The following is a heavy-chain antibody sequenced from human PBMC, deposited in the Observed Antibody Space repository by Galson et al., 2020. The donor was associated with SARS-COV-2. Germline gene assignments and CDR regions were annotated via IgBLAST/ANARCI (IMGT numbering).Heavy chain of an antibody. CDR1: GGSIISGAYY. CDR3: ARESRWDLYFDF. V-gene: IGHV4-61*02. D-gene: IGHD1-26*01. Sequence: SETLSLTCTVSGGSIISGAYYWSWIRQPAGKGLEWIGRIYTTTGGTNYHPPLKSRVTISVATSKNQFALRLTSVTAADTAVYYCARESRWDLYFDFWGQGTLVTVSS. CDR2: IYTTTGGT. J-gene: IGHJ4*02.